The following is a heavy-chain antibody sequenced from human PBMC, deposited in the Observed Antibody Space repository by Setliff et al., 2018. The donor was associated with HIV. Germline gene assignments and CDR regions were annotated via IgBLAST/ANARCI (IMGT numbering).Heavy chain of an antibody. V-gene: IGHV4-39*01. CDR1: GGSIKSSSYY. CDR2: IYYSGNT. D-gene: IGHD3-10*01. Sequence: SETLSLTCTVSGGSIKSSSYYWGWIRQPPGKGLEWIGSIYYSGNTYYNPSLKSRVTISVDTSKNQFSLKLSSVTAADTAVYYCARPALGIGGGSRFDNWGQGTRVTVSS. J-gene: IGHJ4*02. CDR3: ARPALGIGGGSRFDN.